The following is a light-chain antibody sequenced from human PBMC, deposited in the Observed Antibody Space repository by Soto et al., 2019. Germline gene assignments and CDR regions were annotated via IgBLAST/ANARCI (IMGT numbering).Light chain of an antibody. CDR1: SSNIGNNY. CDR3: GAWDSSLSAYV. Sequence: QSVLTQPPSVSAAPGQKVTISCSGSSSNIGNNYVSWYQQFPGTAPKLVIYENKKRPSGIPDRFSGSQSGTSATLGITGLQTGDEADYYCGAWDSSLSAYVLGTGTKLTVL. V-gene: IGLV1-51*02. CDR2: ENK. J-gene: IGLJ1*01.